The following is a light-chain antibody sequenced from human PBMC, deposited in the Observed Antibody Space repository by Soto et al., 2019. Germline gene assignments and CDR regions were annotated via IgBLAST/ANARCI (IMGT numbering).Light chain of an antibody. Sequence: EIVLTQSPGTLSLSPGERATLSCRASQSVSSSYLAWYQQKPGQAPRLLIYGASSRATGIPDRFSGSGSGTDFTLTISRLEPEDFAVYYCQQRSNWPPEVTFGPGTKV. CDR1: QSVSSSY. CDR3: QQRSNWPPEVT. V-gene: IGKV3D-20*02. J-gene: IGKJ3*01. CDR2: GAS.